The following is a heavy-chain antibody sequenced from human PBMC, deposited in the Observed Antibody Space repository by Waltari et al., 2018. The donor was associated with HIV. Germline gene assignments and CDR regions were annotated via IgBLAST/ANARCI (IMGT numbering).Heavy chain of an antibody. V-gene: IGHV2-5*02. CDR2: IYWDDDK. CDR3: AHRWSYYDSSGYAHDAFDI. D-gene: IGHD3-22*01. CDR1: GFSLSTSGVG. J-gene: IGHJ3*02. Sequence: QITLKESGPTLVKPTQTLTLTCTFSGFSLSTSGVGVGWIRQPPGKALEWLALIYWDDDKRYSPSLKSRLTITKDTSKNQVVLTMTNMDPVDTATYYCAHRWSYYDSSGYAHDAFDIWGQGTMVTVSS.